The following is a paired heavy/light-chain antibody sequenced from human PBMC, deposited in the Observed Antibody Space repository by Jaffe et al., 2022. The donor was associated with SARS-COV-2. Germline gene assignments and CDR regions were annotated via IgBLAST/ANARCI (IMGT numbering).Heavy chain of an antibody. V-gene: IGHV3-43*01. D-gene: IGHD3-9*01. Sequence: EVHLVESGGVVVQPGGSLRLSCAASGFTIDDYTMHWVRQPPGKGLEWVSLISRDGHATYYADSVKGRFTISRDTSKNSLYLQMNSLKIEDTALYYCVKALAATGPADHMDVWGKGTTVIVSS. CDR2: ISRDGHAT. CDR1: GFTIDDYT. CDR3: VKALAATGPADHMDV. J-gene: IGHJ6*03.
Light chain of an antibody. Sequence: EIKMTQSPSSLSASVGDRVTITCRASQNINIYLNWYQQEAGKAPKLLIYDASSLQSGVPSRFSGSGSGTDFTLTVSSLQPEDFATYYCQQSYITPYTFGQGTRLEIK. V-gene: IGKV1-39*01. J-gene: IGKJ2*01. CDR3: QQSYITPYT. CDR2: DAS. CDR1: QNINIY.